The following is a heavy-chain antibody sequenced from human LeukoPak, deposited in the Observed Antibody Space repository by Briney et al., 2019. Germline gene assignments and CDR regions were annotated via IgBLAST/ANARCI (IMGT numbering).Heavy chain of an antibody. CDR1: GYTFTSYD. V-gene: IGHV1-8*01. J-gene: IGHJ6*02. CDR2: MNPNSGNT. Sequence: ASVKVSCKASGYTFTSYDINWVRQATGQGLEWMGWMNPNSGNTGYAQKFQGRVTMTRNTSISTAYMELSSLRSEDTAVYYCARAGYSSGWYVYYYYGMDVWGQGTTVTVSS. CDR3: ARAGYSSGWYVYYYYGMDV. D-gene: IGHD6-19*01.